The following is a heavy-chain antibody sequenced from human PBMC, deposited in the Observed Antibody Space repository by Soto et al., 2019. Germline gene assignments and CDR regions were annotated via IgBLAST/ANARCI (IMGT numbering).Heavy chain of an antibody. CDR3: ARDTGGYEAYFDY. J-gene: IGHJ4*02. V-gene: IGHV4-30-4*01. Sequence: PSETLSLTCTVSGGSISSGDYYWSWIRQPPGKGLEWIGYIYYSGSTYYNPSLKSRVTISVHTSKNQFSLKLSYVTAADTAVYYCARDTGGYEAYFDYWGQGTLVTVSS. CDR1: GGSISSGDYY. D-gene: IGHD5-12*01. CDR2: IYYSGST.